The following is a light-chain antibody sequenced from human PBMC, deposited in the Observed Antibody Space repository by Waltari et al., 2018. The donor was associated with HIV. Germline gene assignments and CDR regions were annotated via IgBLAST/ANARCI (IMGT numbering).Light chain of an antibody. CDR3: NSRDSSGNRLVV. CDR1: SLRNYF. Sequence: SSEVTQDPTVSVALGQTVRITCQGDSLRNYFPSWYQQKPGQAPVLVIYGENNRPSWIPDRFSGSTSGSTASLIITGAQAEDEAEYYCNSRDSSGNRLVVFGGGTKLTVL. CDR2: GEN. V-gene: IGLV3-19*01. J-gene: IGLJ2*01.